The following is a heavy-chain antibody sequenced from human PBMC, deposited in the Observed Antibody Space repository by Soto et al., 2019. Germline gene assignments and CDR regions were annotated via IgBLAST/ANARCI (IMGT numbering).Heavy chain of an antibody. CDR1: GGSISSSCYY. V-gene: IGHV4-30-4*08. D-gene: IGHD2-21*02. CDR3: AREDDGGDRDYYGLDV. Sequence: PSETLSLTCTVSGGSISSSCYYWGWIRQPPGKGLEWIGYIHYTGSIKYNPSFKSRLTMAVDTTKNQFSLQLTSVTAADTAVYFCAREDDGGDRDYYGLDVWGQGTTVTVSS. CDR2: IHYTGSI. J-gene: IGHJ6*02.